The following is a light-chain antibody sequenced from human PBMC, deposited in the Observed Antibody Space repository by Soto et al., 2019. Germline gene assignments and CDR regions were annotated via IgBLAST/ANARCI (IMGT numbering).Light chain of an antibody. CDR1: SSNIGTYP. J-gene: IGLJ3*02. V-gene: IGLV1-44*01. CDR3: AAWDDNLHGL. CDR2: DNN. Sequence: QSVLTQPPSASGTPGQGIIISCSGSSSNIGTYPVNWYQQFPGMAPRLLIYDNNQRPSGVPDRFSGSKSGTSASLAISGLQSEDEADYYCAAWDDNLHGLFGGGTKVTVL.